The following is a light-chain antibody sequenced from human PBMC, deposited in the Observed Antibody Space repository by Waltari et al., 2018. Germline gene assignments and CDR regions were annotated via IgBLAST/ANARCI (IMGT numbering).Light chain of an antibody. CDR1: QSIANNY. V-gene: IGKV3-20*01. Sequence: EIVLTQSPDTLSLSPGERATLSCRASQSIANNYLAWYQQRPGQAPRLLIYGASTRDTGIPDRFSGSGSGTDFTLTISRLEPEDFAVYYCQQYNSYSYTFGQGTKLEIK. J-gene: IGKJ2*01. CDR2: GAS. CDR3: QQYNSYSYT.